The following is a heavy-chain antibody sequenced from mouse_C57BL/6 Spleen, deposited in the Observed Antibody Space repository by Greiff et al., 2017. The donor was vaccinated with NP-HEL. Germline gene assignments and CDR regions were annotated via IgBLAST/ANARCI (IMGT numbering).Heavy chain of an antibody. J-gene: IGHJ2*01. V-gene: IGHV1-82*01. D-gene: IGHD4-1*01. CDR1: GYAFSSSW. Sequence: VQLQQSGPELVKPGASVKISCKASGYAFSSSWMNWVKQRPGKGLEWIGRIYPGDGDTNYNGKFKGKATLTADKSSSTAYMQLSSLTSEDSAVYFCARGELGDYWGQGTTLTVSS. CDR2: IYPGDGDT. CDR3: ARGELGDY.